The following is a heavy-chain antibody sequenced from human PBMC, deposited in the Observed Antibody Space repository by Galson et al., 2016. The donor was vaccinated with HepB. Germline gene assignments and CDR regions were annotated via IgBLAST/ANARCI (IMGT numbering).Heavy chain of an antibody. Sequence: SLRLSCAASGFNFGIYWVTWVRQAPGMGPEWVANINEDGGGRYYGDSVRGRFTVSRDNAKNSMYLQMNSQRADDTAVDYCARGSPVTGVAWGQGTLVTVSS. CDR2: INEDGGGR. CDR1: GFNFGIYW. CDR3: ARGSPVTGVA. J-gene: IGHJ5*02. D-gene: IGHD2-15*01. V-gene: IGHV3-7*01.